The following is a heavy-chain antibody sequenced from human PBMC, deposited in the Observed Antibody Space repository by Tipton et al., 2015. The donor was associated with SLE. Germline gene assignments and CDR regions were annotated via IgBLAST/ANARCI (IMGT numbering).Heavy chain of an antibody. CDR3: ARSDFHCDADAFDF. D-gene: IGHD2-21*01. V-gene: IGHV5-51*03. Sequence: QSGAEVKRPGESLKISCKHPDYNFHSYWKGWVRQTAGKGLEWIGIIYAGDSDTRYSPSFQGQVTFSDAKSISTAFLQWSSLKASDSALYYSARSDFHCDADAFDFWGQGTLVTVSS. CDR1: DYNFHSYW. J-gene: IGHJ3*01. CDR2: IYAGDSDT.